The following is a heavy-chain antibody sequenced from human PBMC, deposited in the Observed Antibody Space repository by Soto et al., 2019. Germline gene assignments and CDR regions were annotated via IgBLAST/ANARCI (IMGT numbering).Heavy chain of an antibody. D-gene: IGHD3-22*01. V-gene: IGHV4-61*01. CDR1: GGSVSSGTYC. CDR3: ATAPYDVGGYGYFDY. CDR2: IYYSGNT. J-gene: IGHJ4*02. Sequence: SETRSLTCTVSGGSVSSGTYCWSWIRQSPGKGLEWIGYIYYSGNTNYNPSLRSRVSISVDTSKNQFSLKLSSVTAADTAVYYCATAPYDVGGYGYFDYWGQGALVTVS.